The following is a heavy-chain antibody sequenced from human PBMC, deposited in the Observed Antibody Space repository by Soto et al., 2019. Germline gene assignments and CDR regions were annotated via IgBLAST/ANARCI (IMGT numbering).Heavy chain of an antibody. D-gene: IGHD3-3*01. CDR3: ARIHDFWSGYDP. J-gene: IGHJ5*02. V-gene: IGHV4-59*08. CDR1: GGSISIYY. CDR2: IYYSGST. Sequence: SETLSLTCTVSGGSISIYYWSWIRQPPGKGLEWIGYIYYSGSTNYNPSLKSRVTISVDTSKNQFSLKLSSVTAADTAVYYCARIHDFWSGYDPWGQGTLVTVSS.